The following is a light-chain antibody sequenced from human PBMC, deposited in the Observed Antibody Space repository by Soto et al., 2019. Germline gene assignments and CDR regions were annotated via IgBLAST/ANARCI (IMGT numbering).Light chain of an antibody. J-gene: IGKJ1*01. CDR3: QNYNSAPWT. CDR2: AAS. CDR1: QGISNY. Sequence: DIQMTQSPSSLSASVGDRVTITCRASQGISNYLVWYQQKPGKVPKLLIHAASTLQSGVPSRFSGSGSGTDFTLTITSLQPEDVATYYCQNYNSAPWTFGQGTNVEIK. V-gene: IGKV1-27*01.